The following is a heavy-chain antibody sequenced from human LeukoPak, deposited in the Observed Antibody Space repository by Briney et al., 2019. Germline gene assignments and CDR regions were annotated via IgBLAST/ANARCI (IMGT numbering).Heavy chain of an antibody. Sequence: PGGSLRLFCAASGFTFSSYSMNWVRQAPGKGLEWVSSISSSSSYIYYADSVKGRFTISRDNAKNSLSLQMNSLRAEDTAVYYCASSGADDYWGQGTLVTVSS. CDR3: ASSGADDY. CDR1: GFTFSSYS. V-gene: IGHV3-21*01. J-gene: IGHJ4*02. CDR2: ISSSSSYI. D-gene: IGHD4-17*01.